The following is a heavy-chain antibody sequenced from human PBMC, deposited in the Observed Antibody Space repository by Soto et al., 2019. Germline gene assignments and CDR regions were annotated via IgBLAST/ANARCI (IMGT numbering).Heavy chain of an antibody. V-gene: IGHV1-69*09. CDR3: ATPACAATWCSPSPNLDH. CDR1: GGTFVRHV. J-gene: IGHJ4*02. CDR2: INPLSGIP. Sequence: QVQLVQSGAEVKEPGSSVRVSCKASGGTFVRHVISWVRQAPGQGPEWMGKINPLSGIPNYAQKFQDRVTFTADTDSSTAYMELSSLRSDDTAVYYCATPACAATWCSPSPNLDHWGQGTLVTVSS. D-gene: IGHD2-2*01.